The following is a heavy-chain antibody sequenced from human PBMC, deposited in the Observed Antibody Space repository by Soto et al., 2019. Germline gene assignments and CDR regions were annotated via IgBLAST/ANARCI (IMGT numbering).Heavy chain of an antibody. CDR1: GYTFTSYG. CDR3: ARAEVHIVVVIEAFDI. D-gene: IGHD2-21*01. J-gene: IGHJ3*02. CDR2: ISAYNGNT. Sequence: GASVKVSCKASGYTFTSYGISWVRQAPGQGLEWMGWISAYNGNTNYAQKLQGRVTMTTDTSTSTAYMELRSLRSDDTAVYYCARAEVHIVVVIEAFDIWGQGTMVTVSS. V-gene: IGHV1-18*01.